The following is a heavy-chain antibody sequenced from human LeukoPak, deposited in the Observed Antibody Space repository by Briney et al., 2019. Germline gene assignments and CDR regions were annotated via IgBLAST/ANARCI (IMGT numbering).Heavy chain of an antibody. CDR2: IGGSGGST. CDR3: AKVMYYYDSSGAIDAFDI. D-gene: IGHD3-22*01. Sequence: GGSLRLSCAASGFTFSSYAMSWVRQAPGKGLEWVSAIGGSGGSTYYADSVKGRFTISRDNSKNTLYLQMNSLRAEDTAVYYCAKVMYYYDSSGAIDAFDIWGQGTMVTVSS. V-gene: IGHV3-23*01. CDR1: GFTFSSYA. J-gene: IGHJ3*02.